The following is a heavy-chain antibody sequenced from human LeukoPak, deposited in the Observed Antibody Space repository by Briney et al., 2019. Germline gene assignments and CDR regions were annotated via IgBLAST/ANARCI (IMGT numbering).Heavy chain of an antibody. V-gene: IGHV4-39*01. CDR3: ARCEVAAESPIDY. Sequence: PSETLSLTCTVSGGSISSSSYYWGWIRQPPGKGLEWIGSIYYSGSTYYNPSLKSRVTISVDTSKDQFSLKLSSVTAADTAVYYCARCEVAAESPIDYWGQGTLVTVSS. CDR1: GGSISSSSYY. D-gene: IGHD6-13*01. J-gene: IGHJ4*02. CDR2: IYYSGST.